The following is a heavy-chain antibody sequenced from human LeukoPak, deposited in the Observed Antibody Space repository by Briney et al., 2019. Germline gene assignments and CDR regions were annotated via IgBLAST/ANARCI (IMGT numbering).Heavy chain of an antibody. CDR2: ISYDSSTT. V-gene: IGHV3-30-3*02. J-gene: IGHJ4*02. CDR1: GFTFKNYA. D-gene: IGHD6-19*01. Sequence: GGSLRLSCVSSGFTFKNYAMHWVRQSPGKGPEWVAIISYDSSTTHYADSVKGRFTISRGNSKNTLYLQMNSLRAEDTAVYYCAKAPIAVAGIDYWGQGTLVTASS. CDR3: AKAPIAVAGIDY.